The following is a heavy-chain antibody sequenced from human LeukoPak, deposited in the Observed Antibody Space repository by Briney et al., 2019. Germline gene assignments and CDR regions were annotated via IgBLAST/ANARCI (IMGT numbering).Heavy chain of an antibody. Sequence: SETLSLTCTVSGGSINSGSYYWSWIRQPAGKGLEWIGRFHPSGSTNYNPSLKSRVTISVDTSKNQFSLKLNSVTAADTAVYYCARSSIAAADPFDYWGQGTLVTVSS. D-gene: IGHD6-13*01. CDR3: ARSSIAAADPFDY. V-gene: IGHV4-61*02. CDR1: GGSINSGSYY. CDR2: FHPSGST. J-gene: IGHJ4*02.